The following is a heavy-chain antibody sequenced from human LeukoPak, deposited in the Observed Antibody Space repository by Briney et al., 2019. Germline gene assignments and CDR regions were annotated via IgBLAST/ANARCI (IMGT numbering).Heavy chain of an antibody. CDR2: LYSDGNT. CDR3: ARGVEPLAANTLAY. J-gene: IGHJ4*02. Sequence: GGSLRLSCAASGFTVITNDMTWVRQAPGKGLEWVSVLYSDGNTKYSDSLQGRFTISRDNYKNTLYREMNSLSPDDTAVYYCARGVEPLAANTLAYWGQGTLVTVSS. D-gene: IGHD1-14*01. CDR1: GFTVITND. V-gene: IGHV3-53*01.